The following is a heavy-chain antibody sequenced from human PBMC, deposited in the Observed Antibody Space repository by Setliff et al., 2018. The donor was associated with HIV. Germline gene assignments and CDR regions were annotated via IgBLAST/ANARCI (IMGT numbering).Heavy chain of an antibody. CDR1: GASMSSGGYY. CDR3: ASEGYYADFDY. J-gene: IGHJ4*02. Sequence: SETLSLTCTVSGASMSSGGYYWSWIRQPPGKGLEWIGYIYYSGTTNYNPYLKSRVTISVDTSKNQFSLKLSPVTAAATAVYHCASEGYYADFDYWGQGTLVTVSS. CDR2: IYYSGTT. V-gene: IGHV4-61*08. D-gene: IGHD1-26*01.